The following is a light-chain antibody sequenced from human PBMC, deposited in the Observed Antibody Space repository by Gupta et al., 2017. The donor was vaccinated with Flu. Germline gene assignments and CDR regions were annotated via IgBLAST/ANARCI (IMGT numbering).Light chain of an antibody. J-gene: IGKJ1*01. V-gene: IGKV3-15*01. CDR2: GAS. CDR1: QSVSSN. CDR3: QQYNNWPPWT. Sequence: ATLSVSPGERATLSSRASQSVSSNLAWYQQKPGQAPRLLIYGASTRATGIPARFSGSGYGTEFTLTISSLQSEDFAVYYCQQYNNWPPWTFGQGTKVEIK.